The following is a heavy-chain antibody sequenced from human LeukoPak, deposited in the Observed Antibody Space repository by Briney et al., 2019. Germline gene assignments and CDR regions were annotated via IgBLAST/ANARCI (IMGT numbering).Heavy chain of an antibody. Sequence: SETLSLTCTVSGGSIRSSYWSWIRQPPGKGLEWIGYIYYSGTTNYNPSLKSGVTISLDTSNNQFSLKLSSVTAADTAVYYCARAVLGMFYFDNWGQGTLVTVST. CDR1: GGSIRSSY. D-gene: IGHD3-10*02. V-gene: IGHV4-59*01. CDR2: IYYSGTT. CDR3: ARAVLGMFYFDN. J-gene: IGHJ4*02.